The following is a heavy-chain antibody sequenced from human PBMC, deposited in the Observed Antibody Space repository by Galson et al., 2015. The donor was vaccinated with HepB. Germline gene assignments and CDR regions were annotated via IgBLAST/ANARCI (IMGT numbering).Heavy chain of an antibody. CDR1: GFTFSSSL. V-gene: IGHV3-23*01. D-gene: IGHD3-10*01. Sequence: SLRLSCAASGFTFSSSLMTWVRQAPGKGLEWVSVITEGGGSTYYADSVKGRFIVSRDNSKNALYLQMNSLRVEDTAVYYCAKAPGDILYYMDVWGKGTTVTVS. CDR3: AKAPGDILYYMDV. CDR2: ITEGGGST. J-gene: IGHJ6*03.